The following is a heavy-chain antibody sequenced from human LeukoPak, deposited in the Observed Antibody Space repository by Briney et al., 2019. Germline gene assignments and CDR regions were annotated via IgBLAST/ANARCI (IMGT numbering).Heavy chain of an antibody. J-gene: IGHJ6*03. V-gene: IGHV1-18*01. D-gene: IGHD4-17*01. Sequence: ASVKVSCKTSGYTFTSYGLSWVRQAPGQGLEWMGCIITYDGNTYYSQKLQGRVTMTTDTSTSTAYMELRSLRSDDTAVYYCAKTTVTSEEYFYYYMDVWGKGTTVTVSS. CDR2: IITYDGNT. CDR1: GYTFTSYG. CDR3: AKTTVTSEEYFYYYMDV.